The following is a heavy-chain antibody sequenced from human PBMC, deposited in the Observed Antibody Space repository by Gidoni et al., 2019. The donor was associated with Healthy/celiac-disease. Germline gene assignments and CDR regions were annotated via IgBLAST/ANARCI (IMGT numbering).Heavy chain of an antibody. J-gene: IGHJ4*02. CDR2: INHSGST. V-gene: IGHV4-34*01. CDR3: ASYLNRGPSFYYFDY. CDR1: GGSFSGYY. D-gene: IGHD2-15*01. Sequence: QVQLQQWGAGLLKPSETLSLTCAVYGGSFSGYYWSWIRQPPGKGLEWIGEINHSGSTNYNPSLKRRVTISVDTSKNQFSLKLSSVTAADTAVYYCASYLNRGPSFYYFDYWGQGTLVTVSS.